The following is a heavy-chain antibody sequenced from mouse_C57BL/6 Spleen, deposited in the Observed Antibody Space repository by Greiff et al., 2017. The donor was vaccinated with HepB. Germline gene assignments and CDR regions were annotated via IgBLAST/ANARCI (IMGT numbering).Heavy chain of an antibody. V-gene: IGHV14-3*01. D-gene: IGHD1-1*01. J-gene: IGHJ4*01. CDR1: GFNIKNTY. CDR3: ARWITTVVATDYYAMDY. Sequence: VQLQQSVAELVRPGASVKLSCTASGFNIKNTYMHWVKQRPEQGLEWIGRIDPANGNTKYAPKFQGKATITADTSSNTAYLQLSSLTSEDTAIYYCARWITTVVATDYYAMDYWGQGTSVTVSS. CDR2: IDPANGNT.